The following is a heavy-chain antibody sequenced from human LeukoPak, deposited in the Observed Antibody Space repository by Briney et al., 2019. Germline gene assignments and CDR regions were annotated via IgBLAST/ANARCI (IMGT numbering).Heavy chain of an antibody. D-gene: IGHD6-19*01. J-gene: IGHJ4*02. V-gene: IGHV1-46*01. Sequence: ASVKVSCKASGYTFTSYYMHWVRQPPGQGLEWKGIINPSGGSTSYAQKFQGRVTMTRDTSTSTVYMELSSLRSEDTAVYYCARDRIAVAGTAGTFDYWGQGTLVTVSS. CDR2: INPSGGST. CDR3: ARDRIAVAGTAGTFDY. CDR1: GYTFTSYY.